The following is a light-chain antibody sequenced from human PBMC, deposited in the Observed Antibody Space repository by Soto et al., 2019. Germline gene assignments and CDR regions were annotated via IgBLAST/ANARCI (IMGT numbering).Light chain of an antibody. V-gene: IGKV1-5*01. CDR3: QHYNSYSEA. J-gene: IGKJ1*01. CDR1: QSIRKY. Sequence: DIQMTQSPSSLSASVGDIVIITFRASQSIRKYLNWYQHKPGKVPTLLIYAASSLQSGVPSRFSGSGSGTEFTLTISSLQPDDFATYYCQHYNSYSEAFGQGTKVDIK. CDR2: AAS.